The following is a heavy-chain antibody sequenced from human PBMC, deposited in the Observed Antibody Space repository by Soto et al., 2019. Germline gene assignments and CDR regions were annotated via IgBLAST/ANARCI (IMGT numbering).Heavy chain of an antibody. CDR3: ARDLDEQQLVLGYYYYGMDV. Sequence: QVQLVESGGGVVQPGRSLRLSCAASGFTFSSYGMHWVRQAPGKGLEWVAVIWYDGSNKYYADSVKGRFTISRDNSKNTLYLQMNSLRAEETAVYYCARDLDEQQLVLGYYYYGMDVWGQGTTVTVSS. V-gene: IGHV3-33*01. CDR2: IWYDGSNK. CDR1: GFTFSSYG. J-gene: IGHJ6*02. D-gene: IGHD6-13*01.